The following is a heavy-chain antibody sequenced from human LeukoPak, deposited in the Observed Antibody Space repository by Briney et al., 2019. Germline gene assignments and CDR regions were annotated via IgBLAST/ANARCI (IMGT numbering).Heavy chain of an antibody. V-gene: IGHV3-23*01. D-gene: IGHD5-18*01. CDR2: NSGSGGST. CDR1: GFTFSSYG. Sequence: GGTLRLSCAASGFTFSSYGMSWVRQAPGKGLEWVSANSGSGGSTYYADSVQGRFTISRDNAKNSLYLQMNSLRAEDTAVYYCARNKKGDRYTYGHDSWGQGTLVTVSS. J-gene: IGHJ4*02. CDR3: ARNKKGDRYTYGHDS.